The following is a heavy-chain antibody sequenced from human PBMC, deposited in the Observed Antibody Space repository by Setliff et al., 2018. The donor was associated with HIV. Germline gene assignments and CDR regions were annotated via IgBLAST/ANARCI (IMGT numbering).Heavy chain of an antibody. J-gene: IGHJ5*02. CDR3: VRYRSKIDWFDP. Sequence: PSETLSLTCTVSGDYISSDDYYWGWIRQAPGKGLEWMGFIHDNGKAFYDTALKRRLTMYADTSRTQFYLNLRSVTASDTAVYYCVRYRSKIDWFDPWGQGTLVTVSS. D-gene: IGHD1-26*01. CDR1: GDYISSDDYY. CDR2: IHDNGKA. V-gene: IGHV4-39*01.